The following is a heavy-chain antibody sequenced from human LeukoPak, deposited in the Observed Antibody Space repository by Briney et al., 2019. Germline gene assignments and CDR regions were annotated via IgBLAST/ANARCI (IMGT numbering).Heavy chain of an antibody. Sequence: GGTLRLSCAASGFTFSSYGMSWVRQAPGKGLEWVSAISGSGGSTYYADSVKGRFTISRDNSKNSVYLQMNSLRAEDTAVYYCARGQDYYYYYMDVWGKGTTVIVSS. CDR2: ISGSGGST. V-gene: IGHV3-23*01. CDR1: GFTFSSYG. CDR3: ARGQDYYYYYMDV. J-gene: IGHJ6*03.